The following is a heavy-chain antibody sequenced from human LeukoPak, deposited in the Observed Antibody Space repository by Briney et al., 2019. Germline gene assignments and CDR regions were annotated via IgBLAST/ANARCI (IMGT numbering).Heavy chain of an antibody. CDR1: GGTFSSYA. J-gene: IGHJ6*03. Sequence: ASVKVSCKASGGTFSSYAISWVRQDPGQGLEWMGGIIPIFGTANYAQKFQGRVTITTDESTSTAYMELSSLRSEDTAVYYCARCGDIVVVPAAARYHYMDVWGKGTTVTVSS. CDR2: IIPIFGTA. D-gene: IGHD2-2*01. V-gene: IGHV1-69*05. CDR3: ARCGDIVVVPAAARYHYMDV.